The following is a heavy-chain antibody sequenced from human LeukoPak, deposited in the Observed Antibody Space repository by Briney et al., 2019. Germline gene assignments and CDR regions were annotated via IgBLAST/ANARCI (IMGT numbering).Heavy chain of an antibody. D-gene: IGHD3-22*01. Sequence: HPGGSLRLSCAASAFTVSSNYMSWVRQAPGKGLEWVSVIYSGGSTYYADSVKGRFTISRDNSKNTLYLQMNSLRAEDTAVYYCASLSSGYPINWGQGTLVTVSS. CDR1: AFTVSSNY. V-gene: IGHV3-53*01. CDR3: ASLSSGYPIN. J-gene: IGHJ4*02. CDR2: IYSGGST.